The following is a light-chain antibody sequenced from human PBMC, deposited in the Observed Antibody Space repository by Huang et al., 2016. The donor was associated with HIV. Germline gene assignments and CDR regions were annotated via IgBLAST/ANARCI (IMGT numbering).Light chain of an antibody. CDR2: ATS. J-gene: IGKJ2*01. Sequence: DIQMTQSPSSLSASIGDRVTISCRSSQSISTYLNWYQQKPGKAPRLLIYATSSLPSGVPSKFTGGGSGTDFTLTITRLQREDFATYYCQQSYKTPYTFGQGTKLEIK. CDR1: QSISTY. CDR3: QQSYKTPYT. V-gene: IGKV1-39*01.